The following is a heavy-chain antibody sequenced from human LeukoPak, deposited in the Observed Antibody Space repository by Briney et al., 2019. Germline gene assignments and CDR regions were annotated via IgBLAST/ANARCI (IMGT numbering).Heavy chain of an antibody. CDR3: ASMGGGYSYGF. CDR1: GGSFSGYY. Sequence: SETLSLTCAVYGGSFSGYYWSWIRQPPGKGLEWIGEINHSGSTNYNPSLKSRVTISVDTSKNLFSLKLSSVTAADTAVYYCASMGGGYSYGFWGQGTLVTVSS. CDR2: INHSGST. V-gene: IGHV4-34*01. J-gene: IGHJ4*02. D-gene: IGHD5-18*01.